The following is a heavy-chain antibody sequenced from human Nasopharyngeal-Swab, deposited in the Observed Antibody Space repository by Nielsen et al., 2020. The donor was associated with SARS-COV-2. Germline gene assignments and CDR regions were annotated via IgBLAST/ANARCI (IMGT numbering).Heavy chain of an antibody. D-gene: IGHD3-9*01. Sequence: SVKVSCKASGGTFSSYAISWVRQAPGQGLEWMGGIIPIFGTANYAQKFQGRVTITADKSTSTAYMELSSLRSEDTAVYYCARESYDILTGPSYYYGMDVWGQGTTVTVSS. CDR3: ARESYDILTGPSYYYGMDV. J-gene: IGHJ6*02. CDR2: IIPIFGTA. CDR1: GGTFSSYA. V-gene: IGHV1-69*06.